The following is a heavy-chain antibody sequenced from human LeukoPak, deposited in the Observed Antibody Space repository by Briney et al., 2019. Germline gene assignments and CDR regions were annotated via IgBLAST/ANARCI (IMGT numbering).Heavy chain of an antibody. Sequence: ASVKVSCKVSGDTLNELSVHWVRQAPGKGLEWMGWINPNSGGTNYAQKFQGRVTMTRDTSISTAYMELSRLRSDDTAVYYCARDVEPGYSSSWYIDYWGQGTLVTVSS. CDR2: INPNSGGT. CDR1: GDTLNELS. J-gene: IGHJ4*02. D-gene: IGHD6-13*01. CDR3: ARDVEPGYSSSWYIDY. V-gene: IGHV1-2*02.